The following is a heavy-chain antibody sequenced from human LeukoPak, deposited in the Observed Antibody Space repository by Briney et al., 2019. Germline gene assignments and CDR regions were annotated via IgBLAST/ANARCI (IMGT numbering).Heavy chain of an antibody. CDR1: GGSISSGDYS. CDR3: ARDERRYYYYMDV. CDR2: IYHSGST. J-gene: IGHJ6*03. D-gene: IGHD6-25*01. Sequence: SQTRSLTCTVSGGSISSGDYSWSWIRQPPGKGLEWIGYIYHSGSTYYNPSLKSRVTISVDTSKNQFSLKLSSVTAADTAVYHCARDERRYYYYMDVWGKGTTVTVSS. V-gene: IGHV4-30-4*08.